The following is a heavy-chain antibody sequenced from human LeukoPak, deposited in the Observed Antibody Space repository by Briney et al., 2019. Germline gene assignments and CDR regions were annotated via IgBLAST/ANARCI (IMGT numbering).Heavy chain of an antibody. D-gene: IGHD2-15*01. Sequence: VASVKVSCKASGYTFTSHFMHWVRQAPGQGLEWMGIINPRGGSTSYTQKFQGRVTMTRDTSTSTVYMELSSLRSEDTAVYYCARALGYCSGGSCYDYWGQGTLVTVSS. CDR1: GYTFTSHF. V-gene: IGHV1-46*01. J-gene: IGHJ4*02. CDR2: INPRGGST. CDR3: ARALGYCSGGSCYDY.